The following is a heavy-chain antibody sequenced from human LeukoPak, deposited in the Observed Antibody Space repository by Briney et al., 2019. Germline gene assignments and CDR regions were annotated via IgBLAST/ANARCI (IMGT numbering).Heavy chain of an antibody. CDR3: ARFRPPYGSGSYYNLAFDY. V-gene: IGHV4-34*01. D-gene: IGHD3-10*01. CDR1: GGSFSGYY. Sequence: SETLSLTCAVYGGSFSGYYWSWIRQPPGKGLEWIGEINHSGSTNYNPSLKSRVTISVDTSKNQFSLKLSSVTAADTAVYYCARFRPPYGSGSYYNLAFDYWGQGTLVTVSS. J-gene: IGHJ4*02. CDR2: INHSGST.